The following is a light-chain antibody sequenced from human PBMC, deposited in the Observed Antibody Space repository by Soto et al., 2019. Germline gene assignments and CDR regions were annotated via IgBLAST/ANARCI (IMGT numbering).Light chain of an antibody. CDR2: DVS. J-gene: IGLJ2*01. V-gene: IGLV2-14*01. CDR3: SLYTNSSTLGV. CDR1: SSDVGGYNY. Sequence: QSALTQPASVSGSPGQSITISCTGTSSDVGGYNYVSWYQQHPGKAPKLMIYDVSNRPSGVSNRFSGSKSGNTASLTISGLQAEDEADYYCSLYTNSSTLGVFGGGTKLTVL.